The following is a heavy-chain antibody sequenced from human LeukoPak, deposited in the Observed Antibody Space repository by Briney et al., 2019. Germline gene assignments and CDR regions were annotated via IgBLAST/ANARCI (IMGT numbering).Heavy chain of an antibody. D-gene: IGHD6-19*01. CDR1: GFTFTSYA. CDR2: IFGSGGNP. CDR3: AKTTTGYSSGRYPGWPVDY. Sequence: GGSLRLSCAASGFTFTSYAMYWVRQAPGKGLEWVSGIFGSGGNPHYADSVKGRFTISGDNYQNTVYLQMNSLRAEDTAVYYCAKTTTGYSSGRYPGWPVDYWGQGTLVTVSS. J-gene: IGHJ4*02. V-gene: IGHV3-23*01.